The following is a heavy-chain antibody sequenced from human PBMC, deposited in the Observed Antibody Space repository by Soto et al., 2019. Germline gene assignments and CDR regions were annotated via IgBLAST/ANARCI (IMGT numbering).Heavy chain of an antibody. D-gene: IGHD2-21*02. CDR1: GFNFGNYA. CDR3: EKLLVTPFDAFDL. J-gene: IGHJ3*01. CDR2: ISDPGTST. V-gene: IGHV3-23*01. Sequence: HPGGSLRLSCAASGFNFGNYAMNWVRQAPGKGLEWISSISDPGTSTYYANSVKGRFSMSRDNSKNTLFLQMNRLRADDTAVYFCEKLLVTPFDAFDLWGRGTLVTVSS.